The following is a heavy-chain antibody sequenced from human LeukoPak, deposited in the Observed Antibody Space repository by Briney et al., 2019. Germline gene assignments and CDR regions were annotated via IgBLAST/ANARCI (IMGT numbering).Heavy chain of an antibody. CDR1: GGSFSGYY. J-gene: IGHJ4*02. CDR3: ARGLYYYGSGSYYLDY. D-gene: IGHD3-10*01. CDR2: INHSGST. Sequence: SETLSLTCAVYGGSFSGYYWSWIRQPPGKGLEWIGEINHSGSTNYNPSLKSRVTISVDTSKNQFSLKLSSVTAADTAVYYCARGLYYYGSGSYYLDYWGQGTLDTVFS. V-gene: IGHV4-34*01.